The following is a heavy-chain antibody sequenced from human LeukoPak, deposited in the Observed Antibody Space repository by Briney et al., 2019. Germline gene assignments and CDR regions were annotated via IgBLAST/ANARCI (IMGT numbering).Heavy chain of an antibody. Sequence: PSETLSLTCTVSVGPISNSFWSWIRQPPGKGLEWIAYIYYTGNTKYNPSLKSRVTISVDTSKNQFSLRLSSVTAADTAVYDCARDSGSPPTFDYWGQGTLVTVSS. J-gene: IGHJ4*02. D-gene: IGHD1-26*01. CDR3: ARDSGSPPTFDY. CDR1: VGPISNSF. CDR2: IYYTGNT. V-gene: IGHV4-59*01.